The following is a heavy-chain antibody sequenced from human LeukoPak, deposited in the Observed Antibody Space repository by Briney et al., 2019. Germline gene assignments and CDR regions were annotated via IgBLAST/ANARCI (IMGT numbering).Heavy chain of an antibody. D-gene: IGHD4-17*01. CDR2: ISYDGSNK. J-gene: IGHJ6*02. CDR3: ARAGDYRSIYYYYGMDV. CDR1: GFTFSSYG. Sequence: PGGSLRLSCAASGFTFSSYGMHWVRQAPGKGLGWVAVISYDGSNKYYADSVKGRFTIPRDNSTNTLYLQMNSLRAEDTAVYYCARAGDYRSIYYYYGMDVWGQGTTVTVSS. V-gene: IGHV3-30*03.